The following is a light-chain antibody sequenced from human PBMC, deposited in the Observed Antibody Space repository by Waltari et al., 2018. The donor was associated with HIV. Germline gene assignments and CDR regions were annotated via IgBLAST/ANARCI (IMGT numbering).Light chain of an antibody. CDR3: QQYRTYPRT. CDR1: QGIMNA. J-gene: IGKJ2*01. Sequence: AIQLTQSPSSLSASVGDRVTITCRASQGIMNALAWYQQKPGRPPKLLIYDASTLEGGVPSRFSGSLSGTDFNLTISNLQPEDSATYYCQQYRTYPRTFGQGATLEI. CDR2: DAS. V-gene: IGKV1-13*02.